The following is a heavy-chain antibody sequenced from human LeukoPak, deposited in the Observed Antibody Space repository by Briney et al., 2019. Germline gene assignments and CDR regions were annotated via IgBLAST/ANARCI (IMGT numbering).Heavy chain of an antibody. CDR2: INSGGTT. CDR1: GFTFSDYY. V-gene: IGHV3-53*01. J-gene: IGHJ4*02. Sequence: GVSLRLSCAASGFTFSDYYMSWVRQAPGKGLEWVSLINSGGTTYYADSVKGRFTISRDNSKNTLFLQMNSLRAEDTAVYYCAKGYCGGNTCYIHYFDYWGQGTLVTVSS. D-gene: IGHD2-15*01. CDR3: AKGYCGGNTCYIHYFDY.